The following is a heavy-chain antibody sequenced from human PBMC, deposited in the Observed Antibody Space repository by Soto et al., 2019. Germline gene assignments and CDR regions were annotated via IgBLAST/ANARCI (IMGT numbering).Heavy chain of an antibody. CDR3: ARDSGGATSYWFDP. J-gene: IGHJ5*02. D-gene: IGHD1-26*01. CDR1: GCTFSSYA. Sequence: GASVKVSCKASGCTFSSYAISWVRQAPGQGLEWMGIINPSGGSTNYAQKFQGRVTMTRDTSTSTVYMELSSLRSEDTAVYYCARDSGGATSYWFDPWGQGTLVTVSS. V-gene: IGHV1-46*03. CDR2: INPSGGST.